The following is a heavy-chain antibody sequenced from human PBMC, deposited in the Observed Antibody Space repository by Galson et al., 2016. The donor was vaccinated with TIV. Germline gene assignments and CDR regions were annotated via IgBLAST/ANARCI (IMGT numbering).Heavy chain of an antibody. V-gene: IGHV3-33*08. CDR1: GFTFSDYW. CDR2: IWYDGTNT. D-gene: IGHD4-23*01. CDR3: ARAPDYGGNFGGTGETHSYYFHY. Sequence: SLRLSCAASGFTFSDYWMHWVRQAPGKGLEWVALIWYDGTNTYYADSVKGRFTISRDNSKNTLYVQMNSLRAEDTAVYYCARAPDYGGNFGGTGETHSYYFHYWGQGTLVTVSS. J-gene: IGHJ4*02.